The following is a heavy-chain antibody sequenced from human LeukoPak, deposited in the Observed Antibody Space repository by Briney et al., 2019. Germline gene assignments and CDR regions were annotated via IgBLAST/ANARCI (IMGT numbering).Heavy chain of an antibody. CDR3: ARVVPSGSYEIDY. D-gene: IGHD1-26*01. Sequence: AASVKVSCKASAYTFTGYYMHWVRQAPGQGLEWMGWINPNSGGTNYAQKFQGRVTMTRDTSISTAYMELSRLRSDDTAVYYCARVVPSGSYEIDYWGQGTLVTVSS. J-gene: IGHJ4*02. CDR2: INPNSGGT. CDR1: AYTFTGYY. V-gene: IGHV1-2*02.